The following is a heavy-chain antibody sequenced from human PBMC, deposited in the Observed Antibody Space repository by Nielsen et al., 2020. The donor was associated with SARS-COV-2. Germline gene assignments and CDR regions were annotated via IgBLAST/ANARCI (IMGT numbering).Heavy chain of an antibody. D-gene: IGHD5-12*01. J-gene: IGHJ4*02. CDR3: ARDGGYSGYARFDY. V-gene: IGHV3-33*01. CDR2: IWYDGSNK. CDR1: GFTFSSYG. Sequence: GESLKTSCAASGFTFSSYGMHWVRQAPGKGLEWVAVIWYDGSNKYYADSVKGRFTISRDNSKNTLYLQMNSLRAEDTAVYYCARDGGYSGYARFDYWGQGTLVTVSS.